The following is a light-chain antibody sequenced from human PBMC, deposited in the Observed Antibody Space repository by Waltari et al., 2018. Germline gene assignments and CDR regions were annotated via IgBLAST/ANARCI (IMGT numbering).Light chain of an antibody. CDR1: SSDVGGYNS. J-gene: IGLJ3*02. V-gene: IGLV2-14*03. CDR3: TSYTSSATLV. Sequence: QSALTQPASVSGSPGQSIAISCTGTSSDVGGYNSVSWCRPHPGGAPKLMIYDLPNPPSGVSERFSGSKSGNTASLTISGLQAEDEADYYCTSYTSSATLVFGGGTKLTVL. CDR2: DLP.